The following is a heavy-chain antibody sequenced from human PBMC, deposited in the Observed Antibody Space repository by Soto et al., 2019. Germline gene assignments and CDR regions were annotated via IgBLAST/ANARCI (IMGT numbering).Heavy chain of an antibody. J-gene: IGHJ6*02. CDR2: ISHEGENK. CDR3: ARGDQWDILLRYFGMDV. V-gene: IGHV3-30*03. D-gene: IGHD1-26*01. CDR1: GFSLSSFE. Sequence: QVHLVESGGGMVHSGGSLTLSCEVSGFSLSSFEMHWVRQSPGKGLEWVAFISHEGENKYYADSVKGRFTISRDNSKNTLSLHMNNLRPDGTALYRCARGDQWDILLRYFGMDVWGPGTTVTVSS.